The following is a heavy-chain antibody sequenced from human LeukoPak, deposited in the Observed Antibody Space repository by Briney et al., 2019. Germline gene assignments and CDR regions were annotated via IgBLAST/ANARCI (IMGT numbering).Heavy chain of an antibody. CDR1: GYTFTRYD. CDR2: MNPNSGNT. D-gene: IGHD6-13*01. Sequence: GASVKVSCKASGYTFTRYDINWVRQATGQGLEWMGWMNPNSGNTGHAQKFQGRVTMTRNTSISTAYMELSSLRSEDTAVYYCARPLPVHIAAAGTAYWGQGTLVTVSS. J-gene: IGHJ4*02. CDR3: ARPLPVHIAAAGTAY. V-gene: IGHV1-8*01.